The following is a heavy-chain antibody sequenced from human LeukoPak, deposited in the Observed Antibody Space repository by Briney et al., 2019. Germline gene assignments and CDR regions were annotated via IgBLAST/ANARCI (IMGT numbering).Heavy chain of an antibody. Sequence: ASVKVSCKASGGTFSSYAISWVRQAPGQGLEWMGIINPSGGSTNYAQNFQGRVTMTRDTSISTAYMELSRLRSDDTALYYCARIGISARGTNFHHWGQGTLVTVSS. CDR1: GGTFSSYA. V-gene: IGHV1-2*02. CDR3: ARIGISARGTNFHH. D-gene: IGHD6-13*01. J-gene: IGHJ1*01. CDR2: INPSGGST.